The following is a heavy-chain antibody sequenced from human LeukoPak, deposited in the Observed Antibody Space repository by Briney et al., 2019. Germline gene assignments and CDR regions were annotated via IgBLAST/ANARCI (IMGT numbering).Heavy chain of an antibody. V-gene: IGHV5-51*01. CDR3: ARRPGGPPHQYYDFWSGLSSPYYFDY. Sequence: GESLKISCKGSGYSFTSYWIGWVRQMPGKGLEWMGIIYPGDSDTRYSPSFQGQVTISADKSISTAYLQWSSLKASDTAMYYCARRPGGPPHQYYDFWSGLSSPYYFDYWGQGTLVTVSS. CDR1: GYSFTSYW. D-gene: IGHD3-3*01. CDR2: IYPGDSDT. J-gene: IGHJ4*02.